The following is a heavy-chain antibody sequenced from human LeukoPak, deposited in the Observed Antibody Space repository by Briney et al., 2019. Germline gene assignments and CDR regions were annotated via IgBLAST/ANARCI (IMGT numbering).Heavy chain of an antibody. CDR2: ISSSSSTI. Sequence: PGGSLRLSCAASGFTFSSYSMNWVRQAPGKGLEWVSYISSSSSTIYYADSVKGRFTISRDNAKNSLYLQMNSLRAEDTALYYCAKGYDFWSGYYNYWGQGTLVTVSS. CDR1: GFTFSSYS. CDR3: AKGYDFWSGYYNY. J-gene: IGHJ4*02. D-gene: IGHD3-3*01. V-gene: IGHV3-48*04.